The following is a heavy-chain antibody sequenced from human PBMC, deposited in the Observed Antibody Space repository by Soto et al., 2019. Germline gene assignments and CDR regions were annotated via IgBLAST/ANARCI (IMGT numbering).Heavy chain of an antibody. V-gene: IGHV3-23*01. Sequence: EVQLLESGGGLIQPGGSLRLSCAASGFPFSTYEMTWARQSPGKGLEWVAFITSSGGPTYYADSVGGRFTISRDNSKNTRYLQMDSLRVEDTARYDCVKGGWLDDWGQRTLVTVSS. CDR3: VKGGWLDD. CDR2: ITSSGGPT. CDR1: GFPFSTYE. J-gene: IGHJ5*02.